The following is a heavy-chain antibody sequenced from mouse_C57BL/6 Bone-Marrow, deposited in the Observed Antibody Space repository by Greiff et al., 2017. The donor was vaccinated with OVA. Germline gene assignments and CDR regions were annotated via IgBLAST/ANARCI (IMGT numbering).Heavy chain of an antibody. V-gene: IGHV1-81*01. J-gene: IGHJ2*01. CDR2: IYPRSGNT. CDR1: GYTFTSYG. CDR3: ARRDSSGYNFDY. Sequence: QVQLQQSGAELARPGASVKLSCKASGYTFTSYGISWVKQRTGQGLEWIGEIYPRSGNTYYNEKFKGKATLTADKSSSTAYMELRSLTSEDSAVYVCARRDSSGYNFDYWGQGTTLTVSS. D-gene: IGHD3-2*02.